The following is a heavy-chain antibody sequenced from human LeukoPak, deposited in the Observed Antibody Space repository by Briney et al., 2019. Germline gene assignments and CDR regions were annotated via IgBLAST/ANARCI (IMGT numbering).Heavy chain of an antibody. CDR1: GFTFSSYS. V-gene: IGHV3-9*01. J-gene: IGHJ3*02. CDR3: AKVVSSRPSKGYAFDI. CDR2: ISWNSGSI. Sequence: QPGGSLRLSCAASGFTFSSYSMNWVRQAPGKGLEWVSGISWNSGSIGYADSVKGRFTISRDNAKNSLYLQMNSLRAEDTALYYCAKVVSSRPSKGYAFDIWGQGTMVTVSS. D-gene: IGHD3-16*02.